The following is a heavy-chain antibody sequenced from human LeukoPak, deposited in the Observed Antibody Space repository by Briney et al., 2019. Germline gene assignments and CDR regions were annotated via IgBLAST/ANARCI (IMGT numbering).Heavy chain of an antibody. J-gene: IGHJ4*02. V-gene: IGHV4-59*01. CDR1: GGSISSYY. CDR3: ARVGYFERTLDY. D-gene: IGHD3-9*01. Sequence: SETLSLTCTVSGGSISSYYWSWIRQPPGKGLEWIGYIYYSGSTNYNPSLKSRVTISVDTSKNQFSLKLSSVTAADTAAYYCARVGYFERTLDYWGQGTLVTVSS. CDR2: IYYSGST.